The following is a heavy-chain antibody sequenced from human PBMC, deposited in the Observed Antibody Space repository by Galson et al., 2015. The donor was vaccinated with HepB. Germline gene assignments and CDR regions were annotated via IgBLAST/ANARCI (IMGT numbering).Heavy chain of an antibody. CDR1: GYSFTSHW. V-gene: IGHV5-51*01. Sequence: QSGAEVKKPGESLKISCKASGYSFTSHWIGWVRQVPGKGLEWMGVIYPGDSETTYSPSFEGQVTISADRSITTAYLQWSSLKASDSAVYYCARPLARAAAGKGSFDVWGHGTLVTVSS. CDR3: ARPLARAAAGKGSFDV. CDR2: IYPGDSET. D-gene: IGHD6-13*01. J-gene: IGHJ3*01.